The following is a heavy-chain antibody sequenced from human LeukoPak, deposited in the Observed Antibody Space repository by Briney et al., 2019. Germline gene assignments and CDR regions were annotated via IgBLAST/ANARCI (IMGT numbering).Heavy chain of an antibody. CDR1: GFTFSDYG. CDR2: IRSKAQGGTT. V-gene: IGHV3-49*04. CDR3: SSRRFGPGALGY. D-gene: IGHD3-16*01. J-gene: IGHJ4*02. Sequence: GGSLRLSCTASGFTFSDYGVSWVRQAPGKGLEWVGFIRSKAQGGTTEYAASVKDRFTISRDDSTSIAYLQMNSLKTEDTAVYYCSSRRFGPGALGYWGQGTLVTVSS.